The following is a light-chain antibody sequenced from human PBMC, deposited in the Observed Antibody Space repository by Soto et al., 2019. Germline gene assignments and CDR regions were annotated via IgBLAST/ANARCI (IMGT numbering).Light chain of an antibody. CDR1: SGDIVCYNR. CDR2: EVT. J-gene: IGLJ1*01. V-gene: IGLV2-14*01. CDR3: SSYTNINTRACV. Sequence: QSVLTQPAAGSGSPGQSITISCTGTSGDIVCYNRVSCYQQHPGKAPKLIIYEVTDRPSGVSNRFSGSKSGNTASLTISGLQAEDEAEYYCSSYTNINTRACVFGTGTKVTVL.